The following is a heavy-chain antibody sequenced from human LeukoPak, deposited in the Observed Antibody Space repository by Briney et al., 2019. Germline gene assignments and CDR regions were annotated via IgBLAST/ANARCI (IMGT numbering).Heavy chain of an antibody. CDR3: ARDMTGSGWYDAFDI. CDR1: GGTISSESYY. D-gene: IGHD6-19*01. V-gene: IGHV4-61*02. J-gene: IGHJ3*02. CDR2: IYTSGRT. Sequence: SETLSLTCTVSGGTISSESYYWSWIRQPAGKGLEWIGRIYTSGRTNCNPSLKSRVTISVDTSKNQFSLKLNSVTAADMAVYYCARDMTGSGWYDAFDIWSQGTMVAVSS.